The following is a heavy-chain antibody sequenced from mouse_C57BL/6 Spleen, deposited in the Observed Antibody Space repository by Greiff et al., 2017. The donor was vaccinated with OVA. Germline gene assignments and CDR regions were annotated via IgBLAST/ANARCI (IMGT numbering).Heavy chain of an antibody. Sequence: ESGPGLVKPSQSLSLTCSVTGYSITSGYYWNWIRQFPGNKLELMGYISYDGSIYYNPSLKNRISITRDPSKNQIFLKVTSVTTEDTATDNCARRLNYAMDYGGKGTSVTVSS. CDR2: ISYDGSI. CDR1: GYSITSGYY. V-gene: IGHV3-6*01. CDR3: ARRLNYAMDY. J-gene: IGHJ4*01. D-gene: IGHD3-2*02.